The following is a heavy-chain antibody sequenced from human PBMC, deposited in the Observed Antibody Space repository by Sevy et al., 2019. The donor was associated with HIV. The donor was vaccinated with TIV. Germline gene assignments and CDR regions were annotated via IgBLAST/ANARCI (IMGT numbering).Heavy chain of an antibody. CDR1: GFTFGDYA. CDR2: IRTKAYGGTT. CDR3: TGGRYTYVPFDY. J-gene: IGHJ4*02. Sequence: GGSLRLSCTASGFTFGDYAMNWFRQAPGKGLEWVGFIRTKAYGGTTEYAGSVKGRFTISGEDSRSIAYLQMNSLKTEDTAEYYCTGGRYTYVPFDYWGQGTLVTVSS. V-gene: IGHV3-49*03. D-gene: IGHD3-10*02.